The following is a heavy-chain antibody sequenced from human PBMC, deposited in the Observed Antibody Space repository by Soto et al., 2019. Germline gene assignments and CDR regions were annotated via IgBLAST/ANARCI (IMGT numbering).Heavy chain of an antibody. D-gene: IGHD3-9*01. V-gene: IGHV5-51*03. CDR2: IYPGDSDT. J-gene: IGHJ4*02. Sequence: EVQLVQSGAEVKKPGESLKISCKGSGYSFTSYWIGWVRQMPGKGLEWMGIIYPGDSDTGYSPSFQGQVTISSNKSICNANLPWSSLKASDTAMYYCESNWVGDIMTGHPDYWGQGTLVTVSS. CDR3: ESNWVGDIMTGHPDY. CDR1: GYSFTSYW.